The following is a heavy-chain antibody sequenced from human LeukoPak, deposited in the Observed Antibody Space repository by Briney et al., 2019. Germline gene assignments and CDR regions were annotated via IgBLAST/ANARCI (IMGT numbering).Heavy chain of an antibody. Sequence: SGPTLVSPTQTLTLTCTFSDFSLSTPGMGVAWIRQPPGKAPEWLVMIYYNDDKRYSPSLRSRLTITKDTSKNQVVLTMTNVDVVGTATYYCAHLVVTIDWRSYFDYWGQGILVTVSS. CDR3: AHLVVTIDWRSYFDY. CDR1: DFSLSTPGMG. J-gene: IGHJ4*02. D-gene: IGHD3-9*01. CDR2: IYYNDDK. V-gene: IGHV2-5*01.